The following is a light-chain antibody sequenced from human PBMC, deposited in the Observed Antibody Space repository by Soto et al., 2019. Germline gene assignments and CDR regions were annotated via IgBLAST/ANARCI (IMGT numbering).Light chain of an antibody. CDR2: GAS. CDR3: HNGNSPLFT. Sequence: EIVLTQSPGTLSLSPGERATLSCGASQIISSSNLAWYQQTPGQAPRLLIYGASSRATGIPDRFSGSGSGTVITLSIGRLEFEDFAVYYCHNGNSPLFTFGHGTTVDMK. J-gene: IGKJ3*01. V-gene: IGKV3-20*01. CDR1: QIISSSN.